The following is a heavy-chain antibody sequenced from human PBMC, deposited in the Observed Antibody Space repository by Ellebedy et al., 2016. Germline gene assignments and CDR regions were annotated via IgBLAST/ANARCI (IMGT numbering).Heavy chain of an antibody. CDR3: ARVAPPTPTRHYSMDV. V-gene: IGHV1-18*01. D-gene: IGHD2-15*01. CDR2: ISAYNGNT. Sequence: ASVKVSCKASGGTFSSYAISWVRQAPGQGLEWMGWISAYNGNTNYAQKLQGRVTMTTDTSTSTAYMELRSLRSDDTAVYYCARVAPPTPTRHYSMDVWGQGTTVTVSS. J-gene: IGHJ6*02. CDR1: GGTFSSYA.